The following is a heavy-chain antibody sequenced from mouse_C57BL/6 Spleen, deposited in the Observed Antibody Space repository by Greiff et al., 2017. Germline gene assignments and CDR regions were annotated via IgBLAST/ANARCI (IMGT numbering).Heavy chain of an antibody. D-gene: IGHD2-2*01. CDR1: GYSITSGYD. CDR2: ISYSGST. Sequence: EVKVVESGPGMVKPSQSLSLTCTVTGYSITSGYDWHWIRHFPGNKLEWMGYISYSGSTNYNPSLKSRISITHDTSKNHFFLKLNSVTTEDTATYYCAIWLRRNYYAMDYWGQGTSVTVSS. J-gene: IGHJ4*01. CDR3: AIWLRRNYYAMDY. V-gene: IGHV3-1*01.